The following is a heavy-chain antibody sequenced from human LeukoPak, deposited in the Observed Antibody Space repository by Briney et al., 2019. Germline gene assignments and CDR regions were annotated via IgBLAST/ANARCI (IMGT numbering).Heavy chain of an antibody. CDR1: GFTFSSYA. CDR3: AKGRAVEVVAAFNY. Sequence: GGSLRLSCAASGFTFSSYAMSWVRQAPGKGLEWVSAISGSGASTYYADSVKGRFTISRDNSKNTLYLQMNSLRAEDTAVYYCAKGRAVEVVAAFNYWGQGTVVTVPS. J-gene: IGHJ4*02. D-gene: IGHD2-15*01. V-gene: IGHV3-23*01. CDR2: ISGSGAST.